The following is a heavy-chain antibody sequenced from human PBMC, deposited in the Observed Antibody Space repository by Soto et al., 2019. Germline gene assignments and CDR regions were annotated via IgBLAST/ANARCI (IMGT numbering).Heavy chain of an antibody. CDR1: RGLFSSYV. J-gene: IGHJ6*02. D-gene: IGHD2-15*01. V-gene: IGHV1-69*04. Sequence: QVQLVQSGAEVKKPGSSVKVSCKAPRGLFSSYVFNWVRQAPGQGLEWMGGVNPILNIADHAQKFQGRVTITADASTGTGYRGRSSVRSDDKATYVGVRYRHCSGDSCNYYCIMDLRGLETTITVSS. CDR2: VNPILNIA. CDR3: VRYRHCSGDSCNYYCIMDL.